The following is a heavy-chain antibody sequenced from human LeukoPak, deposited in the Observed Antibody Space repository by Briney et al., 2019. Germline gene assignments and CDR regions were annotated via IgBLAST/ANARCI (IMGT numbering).Heavy chain of an antibody. Sequence: GGSLRLSCAASGFTFSSYAMSWVRQAPGKGLEWVSAISGSGGSTYYADSVKGRFTISRDNSKNTLYLQMNSLRAEDTAVYYCAKILQTLPIREVKRFDYWGQGTLVTVSS. J-gene: IGHJ4*02. V-gene: IGHV3-23*01. D-gene: IGHD3-3*01. CDR2: ISGSGGST. CDR1: GFTFSSYA. CDR3: AKILQTLPIREVKRFDY.